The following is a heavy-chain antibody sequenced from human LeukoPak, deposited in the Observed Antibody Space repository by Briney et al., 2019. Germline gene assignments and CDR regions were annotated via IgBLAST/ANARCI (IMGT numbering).Heavy chain of an antibody. J-gene: IGHJ4*02. Sequence: SETLSLTCAIYGGSYSGYYWSWIRQPPGKGLEWIGEINHSGSTNYNPSLKSRVTISVDTSKNQFSLKLSSVTAADTAVYYCARGGPYGSGSYYVRSASRRSYCFDYWGQGTLVTVSS. CDR3: ARGGPYGSGSYYVRSASRRSYCFDY. D-gene: IGHD3-10*01. CDR2: INHSGST. CDR1: GGSYSGYY. V-gene: IGHV4-34*01.